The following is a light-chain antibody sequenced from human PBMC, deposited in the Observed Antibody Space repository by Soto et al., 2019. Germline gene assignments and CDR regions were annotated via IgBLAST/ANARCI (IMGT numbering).Light chain of an antibody. CDR1: QDIGND. CDR3: LQHNSPPLT. Sequence: DIQMTQSPSSLSASVGDRVTITCRASQDIGNDLGWYQQKPGNAPKRLIYAASSLQSGVPSRFSGSGSGTEFTLTISSLQPEDFATYYCLQHNSPPLTFGQGTKVESK. J-gene: IGKJ1*01. CDR2: AAS. V-gene: IGKV1-17*01.